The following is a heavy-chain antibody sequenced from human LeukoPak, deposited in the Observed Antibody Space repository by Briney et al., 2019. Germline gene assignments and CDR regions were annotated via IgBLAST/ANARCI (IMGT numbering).Heavy chain of an antibody. J-gene: IGHJ5*02. D-gene: IGHD1-26*01. CDR3: ARDHRVGATWWGFDP. CDR1: GGSFSGYY. Sequence: SETLSLTCAVYGGSFSGYYWSWIRQPPGKGLEWIGYTHHSGSINYNPSLKSRVTISVDTSKNQFSLKLNSVTAADTVVYYCARDHRVGATWWGFDPWGQGTLVTVSS. V-gene: IGHV4-59*01. CDR2: THHSGSI.